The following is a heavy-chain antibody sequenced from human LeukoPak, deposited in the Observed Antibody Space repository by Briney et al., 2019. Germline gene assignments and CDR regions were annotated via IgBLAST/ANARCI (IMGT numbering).Heavy chain of an antibody. J-gene: IGHJ4*02. CDR2: MNPNSGNT. CDR1: GYTFTSYD. D-gene: IGHD6-6*01. V-gene: IGHV1-8*03. CDR3: ARGPMYSSSPLGY. Sequence: ASVTVSCKASGYTFTSYDINWVRQATGQGLEWMGWMNPNSGNTGYAQKFQGRLTITRNTSISTAYMELSSLRSEDTAVYYCARGPMYSSSPLGYWGQGTLVTVSS.